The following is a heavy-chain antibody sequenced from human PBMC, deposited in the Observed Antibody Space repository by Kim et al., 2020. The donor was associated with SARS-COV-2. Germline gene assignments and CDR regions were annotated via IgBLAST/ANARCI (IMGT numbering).Heavy chain of an antibody. CDR3: ARLGLWGYCSGVSCQGAFDI. D-gene: IGHD2-15*01. V-gene: IGHV4-59*08. CDR2: IYYSGST. Sequence: SETLSLTCTVSGGSISSYYWSWIRQPPGKGLEWIGYIYYSGSTNYNPSLKSRVTISVDTSKNQFSLKLSSVTAADTAVYYFARLGLWGYCSGVSCQGAFDIWGQGTMVTVSS. J-gene: IGHJ3*02. CDR1: GGSISSYY.